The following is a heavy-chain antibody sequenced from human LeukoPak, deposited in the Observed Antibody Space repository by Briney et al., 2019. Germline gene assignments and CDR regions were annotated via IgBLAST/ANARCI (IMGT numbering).Heavy chain of an antibody. CDR2: IYYSGST. CDR1: GGSISSYY. D-gene: IGHD5-12*01. CDR3: ARDRGYSGYER. V-gene: IGHV4-59*01. Sequence: SETLSLTCTVSGGSISSYYWSWIRQPPGKGLEWIGYIYYSGSTNYNPSLKSRVTISVDTSKNQFSLKLSSVTAADTAVYYCARDRGYSGYERWGQGTLVTVSS. J-gene: IGHJ4*02.